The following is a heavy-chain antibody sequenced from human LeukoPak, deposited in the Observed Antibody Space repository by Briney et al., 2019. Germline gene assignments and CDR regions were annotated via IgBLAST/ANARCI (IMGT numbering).Heavy chain of an antibody. Sequence: AAVKLSCTASGYTFTGYYMHWVRQAPGQGLEWMVLINHNSGGKNYAKKFQGRVTMTRATSISTAYMGLSRLRSEDTAVYYCARGMDTANYWGQGTLVTVSS. J-gene: IGHJ4*02. CDR1: GYTFTGYY. CDR2: INHNSGGK. CDR3: ARGMDTANY. D-gene: IGHD5-18*01. V-gene: IGHV1-2*02.